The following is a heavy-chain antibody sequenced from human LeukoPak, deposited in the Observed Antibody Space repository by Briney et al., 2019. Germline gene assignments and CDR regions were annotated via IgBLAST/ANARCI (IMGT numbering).Heavy chain of an antibody. Sequence: NPSETLSLTCTVSGGSINSDDYYWSWIRQLPGKGLEWMGYIYNRGSTYYNPSLKSRVTISLDTSRNQFSLRLSSVTAADTAMYYCARDCSGGSYYGALDAWGQGTTVTVSS. CDR3: ARDCSGGSYYGALDA. CDR2: IYNRGST. D-gene: IGHD2-15*01. V-gene: IGHV4-30-4*01. J-gene: IGHJ3*01. CDR1: GGSINSDDYY.